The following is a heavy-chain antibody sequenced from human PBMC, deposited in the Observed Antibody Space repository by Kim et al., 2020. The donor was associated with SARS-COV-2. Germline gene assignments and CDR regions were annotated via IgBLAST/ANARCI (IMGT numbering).Heavy chain of an antibody. CDR2: IYYGGST. J-gene: IGHJ4*02. CDR1: GASIRSPTYT. V-gene: IGHV4-31*03. D-gene: IGHD3-10*01. Sequence: SETLSLTCTVSGASIRSPTYTWNWIRQHPGKGLEWIAYIYYGGSTHYNPSLESRVTISIDTSNNQFSLKLTSVTAADTAVYFCASGYKRLFWVGYTLAPNYFDSWGRGNLVPVST. CDR3: ASGYKRLFWVGYTLAPNYFDS.